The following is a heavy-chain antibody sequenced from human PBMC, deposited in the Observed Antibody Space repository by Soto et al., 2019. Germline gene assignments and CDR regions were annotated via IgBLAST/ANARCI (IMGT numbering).Heavy chain of an antibody. J-gene: IGHJ4*02. CDR2: IYPGDSDT. V-gene: IGHV5-51*01. CDR3: TRHSKTGPFDY. CDR1: GYIFANHW. D-gene: IGHD1-1*01. Sequence: GESLKISCSAYGYIFANHWIGLVRQMPGKGLEWMGIIYPGDSDTRYSPSFQGQVTISADKSISTAYLQWSSLKASDTAMYYCTRHSKTGPFDYWGQGTLVTVSS.